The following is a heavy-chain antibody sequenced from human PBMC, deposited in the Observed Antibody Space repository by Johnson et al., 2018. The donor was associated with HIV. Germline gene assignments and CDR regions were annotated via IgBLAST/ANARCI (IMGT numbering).Heavy chain of an antibody. D-gene: IGHD1-7*01. Sequence: VQLVESGGSVVRRGGSLRLSCTASGFTFSSYGMHWVRQAPAQGLEWVAVISYDGSDQDYADSVQGRFTLPRDSSHNTLYLQMNSLGAEDTAVYYCARDRIPYNWNYEGDAFDIWGQGTMVTVSS. J-gene: IGHJ3*02. V-gene: IGHV3-30*04. CDR3: ARDRIPYNWNYEGDAFDI. CDR2: ISYDGSDQ. CDR1: GFTFSSYG.